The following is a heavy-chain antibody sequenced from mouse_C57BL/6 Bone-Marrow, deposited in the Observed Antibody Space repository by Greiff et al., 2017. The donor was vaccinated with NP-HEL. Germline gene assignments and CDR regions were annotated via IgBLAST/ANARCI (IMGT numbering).Heavy chain of an antibody. D-gene: IGHD2-2*01. CDR2: IRNKANGYTS. CDR1: GFTFTDYY. J-gene: IGHJ2*01. V-gene: IGHV7-3*01. CDR3: ARLGGYDFDY. Sequence: EVKLVESGGGLVQPGGSLSLSCAASGFTFTDYYMSWVRQPPGKALEWLGFIRNKANGYTSEDSASGKGRFTISRDNSQSIFYLQMNALRAEDSATYYCARLGGYDFDYWGQGTTLTVSS.